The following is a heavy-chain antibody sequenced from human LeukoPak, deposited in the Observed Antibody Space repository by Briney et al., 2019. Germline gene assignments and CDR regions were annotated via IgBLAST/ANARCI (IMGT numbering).Heavy chain of an antibody. V-gene: IGHV3-7*01. CDR2: IRQDESER. Sequence: GGSLRLSCAASGFTFSSYSMNWVCQAPGKGPEWVANIRQDESERYFADSVKGRFTISRDNAKKSVYLHMSSLRAEDTALYYCARLSAYYYGSYFYYYMDVWGKGTTVTVSS. J-gene: IGHJ6*03. CDR3: ARLSAYYYGSYFYYYMDV. CDR1: GFTFSSYS. D-gene: IGHD3-10*01.